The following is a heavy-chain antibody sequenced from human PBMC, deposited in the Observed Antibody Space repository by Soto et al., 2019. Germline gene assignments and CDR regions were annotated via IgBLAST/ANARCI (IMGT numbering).Heavy chain of an antibody. V-gene: IGHV4-59*08. D-gene: IGHD3-9*01. CDR1: GGSISSYY. Sequence: SETLSLTCTVSGGSISSYYWSWIRQPPGKGLEWIGYIYYSGSTNYNPSLKSRVTFSADSSRGQFSLRLNSVTAADTAVYYCARTVLGPDLLADSFVDYYYYMDVWGQGTTVTAP. CDR2: IYYSGST. CDR3: ARTVLGPDLLADSFVDYYYYMDV. J-gene: IGHJ6*03.